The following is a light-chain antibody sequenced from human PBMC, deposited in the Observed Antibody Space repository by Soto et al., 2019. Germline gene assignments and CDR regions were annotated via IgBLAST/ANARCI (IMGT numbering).Light chain of an antibody. CDR3: QQYNNWPPWT. CDR1: QSVSSN. V-gene: IGKV3-15*01. CDR2: GAS. J-gene: IGKJ1*01. Sequence: EIVMTQSPVTLSVSPGGRATLSCRASQSVSSNLAWYQQKPGQAPRLLIYGASTRATGIPARFSGSGSGTEFTLTISSLLSEDFAVYYCQQYNNWPPWTFGQGTKVEIK.